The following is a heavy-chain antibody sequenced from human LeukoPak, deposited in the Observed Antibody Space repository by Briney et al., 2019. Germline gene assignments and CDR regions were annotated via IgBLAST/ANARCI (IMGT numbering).Heavy chain of an antibody. CDR3: ARAYDSSGYSHTPPAFDI. CDR1: GFTFDDYG. CDR2: INWNGGST. Sequence: GGSLRLSCAASGFTFDDYGMSWVRQAPGKGLEWVSGINWNGGSTGYADSVKGRFTISRDNAKNSLYLQMNCLRAEDTALYYCARAYDSSGYSHTPPAFDIWGQGTMVTVSS. J-gene: IGHJ3*02. D-gene: IGHD3-22*01. V-gene: IGHV3-20*04.